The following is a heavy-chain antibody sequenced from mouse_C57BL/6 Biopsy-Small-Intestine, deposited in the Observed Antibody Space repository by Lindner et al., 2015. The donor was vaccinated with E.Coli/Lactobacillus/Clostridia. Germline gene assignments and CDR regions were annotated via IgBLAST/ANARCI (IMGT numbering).Heavy chain of an antibody. J-gene: IGHJ4*01. CDR3: ARDQGYYGNERAKNWFDP. CDR2: IPISGTP. V-gene: IGHV1-64*01. Sequence: SVKVSCKASGGTFSSYGITWVRQAPGQGPEWMGSIPISGTPYYAQRLQGRLTISADESANTAYMELTSLTSDDTAVYYCARDQGYYGNERAKNWFDPWGQGTLVTVSS. CDR1: GGTFSSYG. D-gene: IGHD2-1*01.